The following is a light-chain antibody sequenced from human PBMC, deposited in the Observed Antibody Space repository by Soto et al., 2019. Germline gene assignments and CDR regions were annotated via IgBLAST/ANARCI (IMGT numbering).Light chain of an antibody. CDR1: QSISSK. Sequence: EVVMTQSPATLSVSPGDRAALSCRASQSISSKLAWYQQKPGQAPRLLIYDASTRASGIPARFSGSGSGTEFILTINSLQSEDFAIYYCQQYYSWPPDTFGQGTKVDIX. CDR3: QQYYSWPPDT. V-gene: IGKV3-15*01. CDR2: DAS. J-gene: IGKJ2*01.